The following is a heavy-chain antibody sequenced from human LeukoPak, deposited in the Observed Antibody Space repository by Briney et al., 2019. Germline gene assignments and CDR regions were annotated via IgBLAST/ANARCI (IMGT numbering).Heavy chain of an antibody. CDR1: GFTFSSYG. Sequence: GGSLRLSCAASGFTFSSYGMNWVRQAPGKGLEWVSSISSSSSYIYYADSVKGRFTISRDNAKNSLFLQMNSLRAEDTAVYYCARDNIVVVPAASGDYWGQGTLVTVSS. J-gene: IGHJ4*02. V-gene: IGHV3-21*01. D-gene: IGHD2-2*01. CDR2: ISSSSSYI. CDR3: ARDNIVVVPAASGDY.